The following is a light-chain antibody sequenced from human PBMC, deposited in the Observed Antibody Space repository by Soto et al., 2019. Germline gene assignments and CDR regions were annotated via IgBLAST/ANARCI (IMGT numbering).Light chain of an antibody. CDR2: SAS. CDR3: QQYNNWPLLT. Sequence: EVVMTQSPATLSVSPGERATLSCRASQSVSDNLAWYQQRPGQAPRLLIYSASTRATGVPARFSGSRSGTEFTLTISSLQSEDFAVYYFQQYNNWPLLTFGGGTKVEIK. J-gene: IGKJ4*01. V-gene: IGKV3-15*01. CDR1: QSVSDN.